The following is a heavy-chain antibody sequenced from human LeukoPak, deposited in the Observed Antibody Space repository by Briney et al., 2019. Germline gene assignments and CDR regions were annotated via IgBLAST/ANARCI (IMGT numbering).Heavy chain of an antibody. J-gene: IGHJ4*02. V-gene: IGHV4-39*01. D-gene: IGHD4-23*01. Sequence: SETLSLTCTVSGGSISSSSYYWGWIRQPPGKGLEWIGSIYYSGSTYYNSSLKSRVTISVDTSKNQFSLKLSSVTAADTAVYYCARQGLDGGAFYWGQGTLVTVSS. CDR1: GGSISSSSYY. CDR3: ARQGLDGGAFY. CDR2: IYYSGST.